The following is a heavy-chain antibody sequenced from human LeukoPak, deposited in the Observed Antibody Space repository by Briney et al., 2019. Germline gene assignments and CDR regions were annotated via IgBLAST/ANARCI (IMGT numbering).Heavy chain of an antibody. CDR1: GGTFSSYA. Sequence: VASVKVSCKASGGTFSSYAISWVRQAPGQGLEWMGGIIPIFGTANYAQKFQGRVTITADESTSTAYMELSSLRSEDTAVYYCARAQYYYDSSGYYRYYYYYMDVWGKGTTVTVSS. J-gene: IGHJ6*03. CDR2: IIPIFGTA. D-gene: IGHD3-22*01. V-gene: IGHV1-69*13. CDR3: ARAQYYYDSSGYYRYYYYYMDV.